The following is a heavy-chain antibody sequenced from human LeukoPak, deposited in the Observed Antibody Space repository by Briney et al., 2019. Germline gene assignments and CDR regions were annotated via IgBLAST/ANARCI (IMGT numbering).Heavy chain of an antibody. D-gene: IGHD3-10*01. J-gene: IGHJ4*02. CDR3: AGRKGPYGSGTYYDS. CDR1: GFPFDDYG. CDR2: VSWNGAYT. Sequence: GASLRLSCAASGFPFDDYGMSWVRLDPGKGLEWVSGVSWNGAYTEYADSVRGRFTISRDNAKKSLYLQMNSLRVDDTALYYCAGRKGPYGSGTYYDSWGQGTLVSVSS. V-gene: IGHV3-20*04.